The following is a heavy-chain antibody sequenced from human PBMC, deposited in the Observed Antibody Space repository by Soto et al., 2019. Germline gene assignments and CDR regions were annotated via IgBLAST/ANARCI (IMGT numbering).Heavy chain of an antibody. CDR1: GGSISSGGYS. D-gene: IGHD4-17*01. CDR3: ARGMTTVTTLDY. Sequence: PSETLSLTCAVSGGSISSGGYSWSWIRQPPGKGLEWIGYIYHSGSTYYNPSLKSRVTISVGRSKNQFSLKLSSVTAAETAVYYCARGMTTVTTLDYWGQGTLVTVSP. J-gene: IGHJ4*02. CDR2: IYHSGST. V-gene: IGHV4-30-2*01.